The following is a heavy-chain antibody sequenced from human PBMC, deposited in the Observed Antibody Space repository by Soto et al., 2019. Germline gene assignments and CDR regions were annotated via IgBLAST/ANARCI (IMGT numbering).Heavy chain of an antibody. J-gene: IGHJ4*02. CDR2: INHSGST. D-gene: IGHD3-10*01. V-gene: IGHV4-34*01. CDR1: GGSFSGYY. CDR3: ARVFMNSYGSGSSDY. Sequence: QVQLQQWGAGLLKPSETLSLTCAVYGGSFSGYYWSWIRQPPGKGLEWIGEINHSGSTNYNPSLKRRVTISVDTSKNQFSLKLSSVTAADTAVYYCARVFMNSYGSGSSDYWGQGTLVTVSS.